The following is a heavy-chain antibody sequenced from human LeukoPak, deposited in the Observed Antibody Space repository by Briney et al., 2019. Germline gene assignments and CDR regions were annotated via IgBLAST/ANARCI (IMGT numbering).Heavy chain of an antibody. CDR3: ARPSQASSSNTNYYYYGMDV. CDR2: MNPNSGNT. Sequence: GGSVRVSCKASGYTFTSYDINWVRQAAGQGLEWMGGMNPNSGNTGYAQKFKGRVTMTRHNSISTAYMELSSLRSEDTAVYYCARPSQASSSNTNYYYYGMDVWGQGTTVTVSS. D-gene: IGHD6-6*01. V-gene: IGHV1-8*01. J-gene: IGHJ6*02. CDR1: GYTFTSYD.